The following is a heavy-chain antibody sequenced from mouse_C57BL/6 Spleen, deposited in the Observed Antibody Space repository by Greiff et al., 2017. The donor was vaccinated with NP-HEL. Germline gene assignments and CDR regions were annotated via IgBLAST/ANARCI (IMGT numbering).Heavy chain of an antibody. CDR3: ARLGYYGSSYEDY. CDR1: GYAFSSSW. Sequence: QVQLQQSGPELVKPGASVKISCKASGYAFSSSWMNWVKQRPGKGLEWIGRIYPGDGDTNYNGKFKGKATLTADKSSSTAYMQLSSLTSEDFAVYFCARLGYYGSSYEDYWGQGTTLTVSS. D-gene: IGHD1-1*01. V-gene: IGHV1-82*01. J-gene: IGHJ2*01. CDR2: IYPGDGDT.